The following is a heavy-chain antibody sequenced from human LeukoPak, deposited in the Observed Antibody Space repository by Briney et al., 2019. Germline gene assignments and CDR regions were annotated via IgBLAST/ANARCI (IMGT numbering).Heavy chain of an antibody. CDR3: ARGSSRAFDY. CDR1: GFTFSSYS. CDR2: IYSGGTT. Sequence: PGGSLRLSCAASGFTFSSYSMNWVRQAPGKGLEWVSVIYSGGTTNHADSVKGRFTVSRDNSKNTLYLQMNSLRAEDTAVYFCARGSSRAFDYWGQGTLVTVSS. J-gene: IGHJ4*02. V-gene: IGHV3-53*01. D-gene: IGHD2-2*01.